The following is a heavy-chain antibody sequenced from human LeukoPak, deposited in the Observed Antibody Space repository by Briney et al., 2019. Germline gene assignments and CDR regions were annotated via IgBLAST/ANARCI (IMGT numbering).Heavy chain of an antibody. CDR1: GGSISSYF. Sequence: SETLPLTCTVSGGSISSYFWSWIRQPPEKGLEWIGYISYSGSTNYNPSLKSRVTISVDTSKNQFSLKLSSVTAADTAVYYCARSVIAAAGRHFDYWGQGTLVTVSS. D-gene: IGHD6-13*01. CDR2: ISYSGST. V-gene: IGHV4-59*01. CDR3: ARSVIAAAGRHFDY. J-gene: IGHJ4*02.